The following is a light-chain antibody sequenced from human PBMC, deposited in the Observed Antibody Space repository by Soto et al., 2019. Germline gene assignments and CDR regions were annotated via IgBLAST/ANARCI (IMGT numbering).Light chain of an antibody. CDR1: QSVSSSY. V-gene: IGKV3-20*01. CDR3: QQCGSAPLT. J-gene: IGKJ1*01. Sequence: EIVLSQSPGTLSLSPGERATLSCRASQSVSSSYLAWYQQKPGQAPRLLIYGASSRATGVPDRFSGSGSETEFTLTISRLEPEDFAVYYCQQCGSAPLTFGQGTNVDI. CDR2: GAS.